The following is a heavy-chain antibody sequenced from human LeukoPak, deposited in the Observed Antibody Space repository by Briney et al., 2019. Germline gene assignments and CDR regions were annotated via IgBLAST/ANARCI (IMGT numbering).Heavy chain of an antibody. V-gene: IGHV3-64*01. J-gene: IGHJ2*01. CDR1: GFTFSNYP. CDR2: ISGNGGNT. Sequence: PGGSLRLSYSASGFTFSNYPMHWVRQAPGKGLEYVSGISGNGGNTYYANSVKGRFTISRDNSKHTLYLQMGSLRAEDMAVYYCARSKRWLEHYWYFDLWGRGTLVTVSS. CDR3: ARSKRWLEHYWYFDL. D-gene: IGHD5-24*01.